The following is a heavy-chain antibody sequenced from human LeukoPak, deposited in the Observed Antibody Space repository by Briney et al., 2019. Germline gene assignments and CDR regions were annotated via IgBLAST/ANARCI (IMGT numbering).Heavy chain of an antibody. CDR3: ASGITMIVVVITFDY. CDR1: GGSISSYY. D-gene: IGHD3-22*01. J-gene: IGHJ4*02. V-gene: IGHV4-39*07. Sequence: SETLSLTCTVSGGSISSYYWSWIRQPPGKGLEWIGSIYYSGSTYYNPSLKSRVTISVDTSKNQFSLKLSSVTAADTAVYYCASGITMIVVVITFDYWGQGTLVTVSS. CDR2: IYYSGST.